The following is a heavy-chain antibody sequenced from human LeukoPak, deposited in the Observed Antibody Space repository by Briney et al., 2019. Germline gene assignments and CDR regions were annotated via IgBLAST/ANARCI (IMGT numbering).Heavy chain of an antibody. D-gene: IGHD1-14*01. CDR1: GFTFSGYY. CDR2: ISSIGTTI. J-gene: IGHJ4*02. CDR3: ARAQKLGTGLDH. V-gene: IGHV3-11*04. Sequence: GGSLRLSCAASGFTFSGYYMSWIRQAPGNRLEWVPYISSIGTTIYYADSVKGRFTISRDNARNSLYLQMNSLRAEDTAVYYCARAQKLGTGLDHWGQGTLVTVSS.